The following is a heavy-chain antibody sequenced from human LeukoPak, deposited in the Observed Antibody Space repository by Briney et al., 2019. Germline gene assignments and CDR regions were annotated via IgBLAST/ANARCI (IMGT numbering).Heavy chain of an antibody. J-gene: IGHJ4*02. V-gene: IGHV1-2*02. D-gene: IGHD3-10*01. Sequence: ASVKVSCKASGYTFTGYYMHWVRQAPGQGLEWMGWINPNSGSTNYAQKFQGRVTMTRDTSISTAYMELSRLRSDDTAVYYCARELWFGELVDYWGQGTLVTVSS. CDR2: INPNSGST. CDR1: GYTFTGYY. CDR3: ARELWFGELVDY.